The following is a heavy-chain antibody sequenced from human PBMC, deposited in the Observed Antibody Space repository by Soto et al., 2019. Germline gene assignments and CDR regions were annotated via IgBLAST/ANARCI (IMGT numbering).Heavy chain of an antibody. CDR3: ARNEIVVVTDFDY. CDR2: IYYSGTT. Sequence: SETLSLTCTVSGGSISSSSYYWGWIRQPPGQGLEWIGSIYYSGTTYYNPSLKSRVTISVDTSKNQFSLKLSSVTAADTAVYYCARNEIVVVTDFDYWGQGTLVTVSS. D-gene: IGHD3-22*01. J-gene: IGHJ4*02. CDR1: GGSISSSSYY. V-gene: IGHV4-39*01.